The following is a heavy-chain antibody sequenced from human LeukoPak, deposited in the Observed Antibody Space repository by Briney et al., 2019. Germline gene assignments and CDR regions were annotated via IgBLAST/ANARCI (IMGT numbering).Heavy chain of an antibody. CDR1: GFTFSSYW. J-gene: IGHJ4*02. CDR3: AKEDSNGWYFFDY. CDR2: IKQDGSEK. Sequence: GGSLRLSCAASGFTFSSYWMSWVRQAPGKGLEWVANIKQDGSEKYYVDSVKGRFTISRDNAKNSLYLQMNSLRAEDTAVYYCAKEDSNGWYFFDYWGQGTLVTVSS. V-gene: IGHV3-7*01. D-gene: IGHD6-19*01.